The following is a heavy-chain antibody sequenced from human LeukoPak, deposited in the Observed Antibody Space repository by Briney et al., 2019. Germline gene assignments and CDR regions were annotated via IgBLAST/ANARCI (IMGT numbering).Heavy chain of an antibody. CDR3: AKGAAAGKVDWFDP. CDR2: ITGYGAT. Sequence: GGSLRLSCAASGFTFSNFAMMWVRQAPGTGLQWVSTITGYGATFYADSVRGRFTICRDTSMNTLFLQMNSLGAEDTAVYYCAKGAAAGKVDWFDPWGQGTLVTVSS. D-gene: IGHD6-13*01. V-gene: IGHV3-23*01. CDR1: GFTFSNFA. J-gene: IGHJ5*02.